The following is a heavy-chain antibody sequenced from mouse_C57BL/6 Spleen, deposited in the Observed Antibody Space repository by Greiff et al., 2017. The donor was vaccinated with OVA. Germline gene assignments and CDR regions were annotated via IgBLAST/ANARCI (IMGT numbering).Heavy chain of an antibody. CDR1: GYTFTSYG. Sequence: QVQLKQSGAELARPGASVKLSCKASGYTFTSYGINWVKQRTGQGLEWIGEIYPRSGNTYYNEKFKGKATLTADKSSSTAYMELRSLTSEDSAVYFCAQLTGSHFDYWGQGTTLTVSS. D-gene: IGHD4-1*01. J-gene: IGHJ2*01. V-gene: IGHV1-81*01. CDR2: IYPRSGNT. CDR3: AQLTGSHFDY.